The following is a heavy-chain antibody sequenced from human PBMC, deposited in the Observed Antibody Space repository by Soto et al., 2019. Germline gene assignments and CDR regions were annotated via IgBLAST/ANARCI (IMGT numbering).Heavy chain of an antibody. D-gene: IGHD1-20*01. J-gene: IGHJ3*01. Sequence: QVQLQETGPGLVKPAETLSLTCSVSGDSSKKLYWSWIRQAPVKGLEWIGYIHSTGNTKYSPSRKSGVTLSIDTAKIQLTLNLRSVTAADTAVYFCARHKPNNWNDILDAVDVWGQGTMVTVSS. V-gene: IGHV4-59*08. CDR2: IHSTGNT. CDR3: ARHKPNNWNDILDAVDV. CDR1: GDSSKKLY.